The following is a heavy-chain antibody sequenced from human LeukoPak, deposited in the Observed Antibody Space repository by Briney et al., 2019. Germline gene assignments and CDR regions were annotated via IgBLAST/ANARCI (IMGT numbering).Heavy chain of an antibody. CDR2: IGYDGSNK. J-gene: IGHJ6*03. Sequence: GGSLRLSCAASGFTFSSYGMHWVRQAPGKGLEWVAFIGYDGSNKYTADSARGRFTLSRDNSKDTLYLQMNSLRAEDTAVYYCAKRGETTVTTSTFHMDVWGKGNTVSVSS. V-gene: IGHV3-30*02. CDR1: GFTFSSYG. CDR3: AKRGETTVTTSTFHMDV. D-gene: IGHD4-17*01.